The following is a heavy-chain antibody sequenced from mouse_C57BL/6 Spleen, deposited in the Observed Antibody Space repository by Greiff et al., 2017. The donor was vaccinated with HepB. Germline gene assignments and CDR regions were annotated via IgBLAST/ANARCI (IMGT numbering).Heavy chain of an antibody. CDR1: GYTFTDYY. V-gene: IGHV1-26*01. D-gene: IGHD3-1*01. CDR2: INPNNGGT. J-gene: IGHJ1*03. CDR3: ARGGLQYWYFDV. Sequence: EVQLQQSGPELVKPGASVKISCKASGYTFTDYYMNWVKQSHGKSLEWIGDINPNNGGTSYNQKFKGKATLTVDKSSSTAYMELRSLTSEDSAVYYCARGGLQYWYFDVWGTGTTVTVSS.